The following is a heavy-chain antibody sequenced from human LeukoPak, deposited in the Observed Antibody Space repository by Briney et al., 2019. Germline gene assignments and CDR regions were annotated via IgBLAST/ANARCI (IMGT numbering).Heavy chain of an antibody. CDR1: GGSISSYY. J-gene: IGHJ3*02. CDR2: IYYSGST. V-gene: IGHV4-59*08. Sequence: SETLSLTCTVSGGSISSYYWSWIRQPPGKGLEWIGYIYYSGSTNYNPSLKSRVTISVDTSKNQFSLKLSSVTAADTAVYYCARQALVAPYYDLWSGYSDAFDIWGQGTMVTVSS. CDR3: ARQALVAPYYDLWSGYSDAFDI. D-gene: IGHD3-3*01.